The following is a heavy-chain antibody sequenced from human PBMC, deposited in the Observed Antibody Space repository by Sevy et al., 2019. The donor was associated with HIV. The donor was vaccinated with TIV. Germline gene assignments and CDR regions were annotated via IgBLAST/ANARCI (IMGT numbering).Heavy chain of an antibody. CDR3: GSLFWSYRSGWSYFDY. D-gene: IGHD6-19*01. CDR1: GFTVNDKY. CDR2: IFSSGST. V-gene: IGHV3-66*02. J-gene: IGHJ4*02. Sequence: GGSLRLSCAISGFTVNDKYIIWVRQAPGKGLEWVSVIFSSGSTYYADSAKGRLTISRDNSKNTVDLQMNSVRAEDTAVYYCGSLFWSYRSGWSYFDYWGQGTLVTVSS.